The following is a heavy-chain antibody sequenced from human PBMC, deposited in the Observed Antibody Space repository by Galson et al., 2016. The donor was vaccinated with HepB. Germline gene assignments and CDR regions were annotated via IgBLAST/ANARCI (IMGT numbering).Heavy chain of an antibody. D-gene: IGHD3-3*01. CDR3: AKGWSGPDS. J-gene: IGHJ4*02. CDR1: GFTFSTSA. V-gene: IGHV3-23*01. CDR2: ISSTSHST. Sequence: SLRLSCAASGFTFSTSAMSWVRQAPGQGLEWVSAISSTSHSTYYADSVKGRFTISRDNAKNTLFLQIDSLKIDDTAVYYCAKGWSGPDSWGQGTLVTVSS.